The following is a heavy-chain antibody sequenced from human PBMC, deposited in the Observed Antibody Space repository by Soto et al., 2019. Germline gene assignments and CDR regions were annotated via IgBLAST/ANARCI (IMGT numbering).Heavy chain of an antibody. CDR1: GFTFGHSA. CDR3: AKPEEVVRGFDF. Sequence: GGSLRLSCAASGFTFGHSAMSWVRQAPGKGLELVAAISGTGGAAYYADSVKGRFTISRDNSRNTLFLQMNSLRVDDTAIYHCAKPEEVVRGFDFWGLGTLVTVSS. V-gene: IGHV3-23*01. CDR2: ISGTGGAA. J-gene: IGHJ4*02. D-gene: IGHD3-10*01.